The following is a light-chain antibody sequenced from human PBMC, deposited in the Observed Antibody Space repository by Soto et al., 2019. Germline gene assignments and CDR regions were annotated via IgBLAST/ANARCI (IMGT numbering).Light chain of an antibody. CDR3: HQRTSGIT. J-gene: IGKJ5*01. Sequence: EIVLTQSPATLSLSPGEGATLSCRASQILTSSLAWYQQKPGQPPRLLIYDASNRATGIPARFSGSGSETDFTLTISSLEPEDFAVYYCHQRTSGITFGQGTRLEIK. CDR1: QILTSS. CDR2: DAS. V-gene: IGKV3-11*01.